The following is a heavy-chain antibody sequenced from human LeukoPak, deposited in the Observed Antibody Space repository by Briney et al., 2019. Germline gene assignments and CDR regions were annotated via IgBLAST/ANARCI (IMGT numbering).Heavy chain of an antibody. Sequence: GGSLRLSCAASGFTFSIYGMHWVRQAPGKGLEWVAVISYDGSNKYYADSVKGRFTISRDNSKNTLYLQMNSLRAEDTAVYYCAKWAYNYQSFLDYWGQGTLVTVSS. CDR1: GFTFSIYG. CDR3: AKWAYNYQSFLDY. J-gene: IGHJ4*02. D-gene: IGHD1-20*01. V-gene: IGHV3-30*18. CDR2: ISYDGSNK.